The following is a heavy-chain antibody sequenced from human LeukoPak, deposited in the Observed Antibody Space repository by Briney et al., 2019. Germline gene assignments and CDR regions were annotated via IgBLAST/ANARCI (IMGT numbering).Heavy chain of an antibody. CDR1: GGTFSSYA. CDR2: IIPIPGIA. CDR3: ARDLDYYDSSGYPFDY. J-gene: IGHJ4*02. V-gene: IGHV1-69*04. D-gene: IGHD3-22*01. Sequence: ASVKVSCKASGGTFSSYAISWVRQAPGQGLEWMGRIIPIPGIANYAQKFQGRVTITADKSTSTAYMELSSLRSEDTAVYYCARDLDYYDSSGYPFDYWGQGTLVTVSS.